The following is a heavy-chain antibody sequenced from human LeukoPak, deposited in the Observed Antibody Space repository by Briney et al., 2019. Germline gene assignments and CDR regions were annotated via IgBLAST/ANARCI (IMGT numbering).Heavy chain of an antibody. D-gene: IGHD4-23*01. Sequence: PSETLSLTCTVSGGSISSSSYYWGWIRQPPGKGLEWIGSIYYSGSTNYNPSLKSRVTISVDTSKNQFSLKLSSVTAADTAVYYCARASSGGNRDDFDHWGQGTLVTVSS. CDR3: ARASSGGNRDDFDH. CDR2: IYYSGST. V-gene: IGHV4-39*07. CDR1: GGSISSSSYY. J-gene: IGHJ4*02.